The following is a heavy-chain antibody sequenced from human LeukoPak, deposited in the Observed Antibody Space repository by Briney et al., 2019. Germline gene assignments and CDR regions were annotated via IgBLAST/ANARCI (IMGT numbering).Heavy chain of an antibody. CDR1: GFTFSSYG. J-gene: IGHJ5*02. Sequence: GGSLRLSCAASGFTFSSYGMHGVRQAPGKGLEWVAVISYDGSNKYYADSVKGRFTISRDNSKNTLYLQMNSLRAEDTAVYYCAKDVPSDLWGQGTLVTVSS. V-gene: IGHV3-30*18. CDR2: ISYDGSNK. CDR3: AKDVPSDL.